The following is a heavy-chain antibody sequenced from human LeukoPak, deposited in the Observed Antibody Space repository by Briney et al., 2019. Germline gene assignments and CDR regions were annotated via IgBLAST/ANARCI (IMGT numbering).Heavy chain of an antibody. Sequence: SETLSLTCTVSGGSISSYYWSWIRQPPGKGLEWIGYIYYSGSTNYKPSLKSRVTISVATSKNQFSLRLSSVTAADTAVYYCARDQSIAARPVDYWGQGTLVTVSS. V-gene: IGHV4-59*01. CDR1: GGSISSYY. CDR2: IYYSGST. CDR3: ARDQSIAARPVDY. D-gene: IGHD6-6*01. J-gene: IGHJ4*02.